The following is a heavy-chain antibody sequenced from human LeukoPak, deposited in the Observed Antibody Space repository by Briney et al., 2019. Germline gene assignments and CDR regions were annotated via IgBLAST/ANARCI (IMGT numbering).Heavy chain of an antibody. J-gene: IGHJ4*02. CDR1: GGSVSSTAYY. D-gene: IGHD3-3*01. V-gene: IGHV4-39*01. CDR2: IYYSVST. Sequence: SETLSLTCTVSGGSVSSTAYYWGWLRQPPGKGLEWIVNIYYSVSTYYNPSLKSRVTISVDTSKNQFSLKLNSVTDADTAVYYCAVGITILGVAASFDSWGQGNLVIVSS. CDR3: AVGITILGVAASFDS.